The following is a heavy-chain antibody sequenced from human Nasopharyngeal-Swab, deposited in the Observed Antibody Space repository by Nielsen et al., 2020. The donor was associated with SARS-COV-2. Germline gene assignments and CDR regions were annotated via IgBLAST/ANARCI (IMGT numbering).Heavy chain of an antibody. CDR2: IRSKANSYAT. CDR3: TSRYSYGL. Sequence: VRQMPGKGLEWVGRIRSKANSYATAYAASVKGRFTISRDDSKNTAYLQMNSLKTEDTAVYYCTSRYSYGLRGQGTLVTVSS. V-gene: IGHV3-73*01. J-gene: IGHJ4*02. D-gene: IGHD5-18*01.